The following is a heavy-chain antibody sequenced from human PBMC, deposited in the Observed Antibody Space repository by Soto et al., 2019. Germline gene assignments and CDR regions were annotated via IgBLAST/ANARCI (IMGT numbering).Heavy chain of an antibody. D-gene: IGHD6-6*01. V-gene: IGHV3-7*03. Sequence: GGSLRLSCAASGFTFSSYWMSWVRQAPGKGLEWVANIKQDGSEKYYVDSVKGRFTISRDNAKNSLYLQMNSLRAEDTAVYYCASEGFIAARPIDYWGQGTLVTVSS. CDR1: GFTFSSYW. CDR3: ASEGFIAARPIDY. CDR2: IKQDGSEK. J-gene: IGHJ4*02.